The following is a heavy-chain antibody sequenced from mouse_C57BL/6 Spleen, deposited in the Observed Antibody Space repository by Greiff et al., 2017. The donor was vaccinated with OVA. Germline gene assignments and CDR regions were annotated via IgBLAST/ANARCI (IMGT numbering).Heavy chain of an antibody. D-gene: IGHD2-4*01. J-gene: IGHJ3*01. CDR2: INPNNGGT. V-gene: IGHV1-18*01. Sequence: EVQLQESGPELVKPGASVKIPCKASGYTFTDYNMDWVKQSHGKSLEWIGDINPNNGGTIYNQKFKGKATLTVDKSSSTAYMELRSLTSEDTAVYYCARRGYDYGPFAYWGQGTLVTVSA. CDR3: ARRGYDYGPFAY. CDR1: GYTFTDYN.